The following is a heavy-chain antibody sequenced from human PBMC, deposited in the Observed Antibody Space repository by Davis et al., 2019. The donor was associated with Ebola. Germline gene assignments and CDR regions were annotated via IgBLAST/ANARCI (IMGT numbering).Heavy chain of an antibody. CDR1: GGSFSGYY. D-gene: IGHD2-15*01. J-gene: IGHJ4*02. V-gene: IGHV4-34*01. CDR3: ARLGYCSDGSCTEGLDY. Sequence: SETLSLTCAVYGGSFSGYYWSWIRQPPGKGLEWIGSIYYSGSTYYNPSLKSRVTISVDTSKNQFSLKLSSVTAADTAVYYCARLGYCSDGSCTEGLDYWGQGTLVTVSS. CDR2: IYYSGST.